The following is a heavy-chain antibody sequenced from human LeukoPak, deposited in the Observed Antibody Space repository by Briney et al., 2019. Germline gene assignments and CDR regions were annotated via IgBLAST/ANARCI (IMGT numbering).Heavy chain of an antibody. V-gene: IGHV3-23*01. CDR3: VADLTVDTTLDP. Sequence: PGGSLRLSCAASGFTLSSSAMSWVRQAPGKGPEWVSVIKRGDGTTHYADSVKGRFTISRDNAKNTLYLQMNSLTAEDTAVYYCVADLTVDTTLDPWGQGTLVTVSS. CDR1: GFTLSSSA. J-gene: IGHJ5*02. D-gene: IGHD5-18*01. CDR2: IKRGDGTT.